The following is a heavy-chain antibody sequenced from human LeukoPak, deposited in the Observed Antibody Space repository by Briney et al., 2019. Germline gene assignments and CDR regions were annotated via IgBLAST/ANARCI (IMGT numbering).Heavy chain of an antibody. D-gene: IGHD5-12*01. CDR1: SGSFSSFY. CDR3: AREGLRSAFDI. V-gene: IGHV4-59*01. Sequence: SETLSLTCTISSGSFSSFYWSWIRQPPGKGLEWIGYIYYGGSTNANPSLESRVTISVDKSKNQFSLRLSSVTAGDTAVYYCAREGLRSAFDIWGQGTMVTVSS. J-gene: IGHJ3*02. CDR2: IYYGGST.